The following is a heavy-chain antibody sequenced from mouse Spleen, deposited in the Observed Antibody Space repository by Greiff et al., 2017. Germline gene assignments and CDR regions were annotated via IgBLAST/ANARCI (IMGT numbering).Heavy chain of an antibody. V-gene: IGHV14-3*01. CDR1: GFNIKNTY. CDR3: ARGLYSYYSYDERPWFAY. D-gene: IGHD2-12*01. CDR2: IDPANGNT. Sequence: EVQLVESVAELVRPGASVKLSCTASGFNIKNTYMHWVKQRPEQGLEWIGRIDPANGNTKYAPKFQGKATITADTSSNTAYLQLSSLTSEDTAIYYCARGLYSYYSYDERPWFAYWGQGTLVTVSA. J-gene: IGHJ3*01.